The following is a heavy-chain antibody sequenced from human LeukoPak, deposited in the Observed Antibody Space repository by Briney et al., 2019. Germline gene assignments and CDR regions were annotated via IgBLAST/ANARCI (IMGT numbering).Heavy chain of an antibody. CDR1: GVSISSSNSY. CDR3: PRQTGSGLFILP. J-gene: IGHJ4*02. V-gene: IGHV4-39*01. Sequence: SETLSLTCTVSGVSISSSNSYWGWIRQPPGTGLEWIGSIYYSGNTYYNASLKSQVSSSIDTSKNQFSLKLTSVTAADTAAYYCPRQTGSGLFILPGGQGTLVTVSS. D-gene: IGHD3/OR15-3a*01. CDR2: IYYSGNT.